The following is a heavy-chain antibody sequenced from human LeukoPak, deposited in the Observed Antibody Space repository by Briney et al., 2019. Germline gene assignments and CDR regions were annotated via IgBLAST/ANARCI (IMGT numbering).Heavy chain of an antibody. J-gene: IGHJ4*02. CDR2: IYYSGST. Sequence: PSETLSLTCTVSGGSISRYYWSWIRQPPGKGLEWIGYIYYSGSTNYNPSLKSRVTISVDTSKSQFSLKLSSVTAADTAVYYCARVEFTSVFYPFDYWGQGTLVTVSS. V-gene: IGHV4-59*01. CDR1: GGSISRYY. D-gene: IGHD2-8*01. CDR3: ARVEFTSVFYPFDY.